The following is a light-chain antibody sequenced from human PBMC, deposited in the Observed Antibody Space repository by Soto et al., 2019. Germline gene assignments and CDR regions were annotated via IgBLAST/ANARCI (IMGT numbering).Light chain of an antibody. CDR1: QSVSSC. J-gene: IGKJ1*01. V-gene: IGKV1-5*03. CDR2: KAS. CDR3: HQYNSYLWT. Sequence: DIKMDQSPSTLSASVGERVTITCLASQSVSSCLAWYQQKPGKAPKLLIYKASTLESGVPSRFSGSGSGTEFTLTISSLQPDDFATYYCHQYNSYLWTFGQGTKVDI.